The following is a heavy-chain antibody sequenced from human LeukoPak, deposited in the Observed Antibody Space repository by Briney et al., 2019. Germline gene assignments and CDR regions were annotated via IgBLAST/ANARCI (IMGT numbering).Heavy chain of an antibody. CDR3: ARETTVTTVFDY. CDR2: ISSSSSYI. D-gene: IGHD4-17*01. J-gene: IGHJ4*02. Sequence: GGSLRLSCAASGFTFSSYSMNWVRRAPGKGLEWVSSISSSSSYIYYADSVKGRFTISRDNAKNSLYLQMNSLRAEDTAVYYCARETTVTTVFDYWGQGTLVTVSS. CDR1: GFTFSSYS. V-gene: IGHV3-21*01.